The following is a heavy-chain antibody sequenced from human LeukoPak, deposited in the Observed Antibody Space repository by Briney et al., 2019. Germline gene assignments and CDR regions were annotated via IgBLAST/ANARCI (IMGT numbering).Heavy chain of an antibody. J-gene: IGHJ4*02. CDR2: ISSSSSTI. Sequence: PGGSLRLSCTASGFTFSDYYMGWNRQAPGKGLEWVSYISSSSSTIYYADSVKGRFTISRDNAKNSLYLQMNSLRAEDTAVYYCARLAVAGGVYWGQGTLVTVSS. V-gene: IGHV3-11*04. CDR3: ARLAVAGGVY. D-gene: IGHD6-19*01. CDR1: GFTFSDYY.